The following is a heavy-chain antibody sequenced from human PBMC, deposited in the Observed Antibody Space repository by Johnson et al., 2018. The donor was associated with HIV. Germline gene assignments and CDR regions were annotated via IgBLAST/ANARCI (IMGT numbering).Heavy chain of an antibody. CDR3: VREGWYGDYVDAFDM. CDR1: GFTFSDYY. J-gene: IGHJ3*02. D-gene: IGHD4-17*01. Sequence: QVQLVESGGGLVKPGGSLRLSCAASGFTFSDYYMSWIRQAPGKGLEWVSYISSSGSTIYYADSVKGRFTNSRDNANNSLYLQMNGLRAEDTALYFCVREGWYGDYVDAFDMWGQGTMVTVSS. V-gene: IGHV3-11*01. CDR2: ISSSGSTI.